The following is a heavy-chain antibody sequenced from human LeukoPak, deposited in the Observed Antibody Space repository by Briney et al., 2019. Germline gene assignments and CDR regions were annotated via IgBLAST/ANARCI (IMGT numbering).Heavy chain of an antibody. Sequence: GGSLRLSCAASGFTFSTSGMHWVRQAPGKGLEWAAFIQYDGTDKFYADSVKGRFTISRDNSKNALYLQMNSLRAEDTVMYYCARDQQLEPFHYWGQGTLVTVSS. J-gene: IGHJ4*02. V-gene: IGHV3-30*02. CDR1: GFTFSTSG. CDR2: IQYDGTDK. CDR3: ARDQQLEPFHY. D-gene: IGHD1-1*01.